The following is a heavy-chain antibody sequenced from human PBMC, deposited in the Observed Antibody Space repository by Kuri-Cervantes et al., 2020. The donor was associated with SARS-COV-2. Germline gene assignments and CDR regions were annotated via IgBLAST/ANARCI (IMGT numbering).Heavy chain of an antibody. D-gene: IGHD5-18*01. V-gene: IGHV1-8*02. J-gene: IGHJ4*02. Sequence: ASVKVSCKASGYTFTSYDINWVRQATGQGLEWMGWMNPNSGNTGYARKFQGRVTVTRDTSASTAYMELSRLRSDDTAVYYCARAAMAVYYFDYWGQGTLVTVSS. CDR3: ARAAMAVYYFDY. CDR2: MNPNSGNT. CDR1: GYTFTSYD.